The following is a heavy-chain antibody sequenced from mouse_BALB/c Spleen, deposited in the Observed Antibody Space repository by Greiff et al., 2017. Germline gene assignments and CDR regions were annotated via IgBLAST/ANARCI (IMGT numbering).Heavy chain of an antibody. CDR3: ARSYSFAY. CDR1: GFTFSSYG. CDR2: INSNGGST. Sequence: EVKVVESGGGLVQPGGSLKLSCAASGFTFSSYGMSWVRQTPDKRLELVATINSNGGSTYYPDSVKGRFTISRDNAKNTLYLQMSSLKSEDTAMYYCARSYSFAYWGQGTLVTVSA. V-gene: IGHV5-6-3*01. J-gene: IGHJ3*01.